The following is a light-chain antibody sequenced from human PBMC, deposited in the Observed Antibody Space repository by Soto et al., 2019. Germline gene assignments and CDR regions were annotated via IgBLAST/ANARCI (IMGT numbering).Light chain of an antibody. V-gene: IGKV1-39*01. CDR3: QHTYSFPYT. Sequence: DIPLTPSPSSLSASVQATVTITCRASETIFSYLNWYQQKPGEAPTLLIYTSTRLQSGVPSRFSGRGKCTDFTLTISSLQPDDSATYFGQHTYSFPYTFGQGTKVDI. J-gene: IGKJ2*01. CDR1: ETIFSY. CDR2: TST.